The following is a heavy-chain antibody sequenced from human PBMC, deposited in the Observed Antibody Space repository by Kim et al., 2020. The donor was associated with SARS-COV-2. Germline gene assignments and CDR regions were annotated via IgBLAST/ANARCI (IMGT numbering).Heavy chain of an antibody. V-gene: IGHV3-30*03. Sequence: GGSLILSCAASGFTFSTYAMHWVRQAPGKGLEWVAVTSYDESHKYYADSVKGRFTISRDNSKNTLYLQMNSLSADETAVYYCARQGGGRGLWYFDLWGRGTLVTVSS. CDR3: ARQGGGRGLWYFDL. J-gene: IGHJ2*01. CDR1: GFTFSTYA. CDR2: TSYDESHK. D-gene: IGHD1-26*01.